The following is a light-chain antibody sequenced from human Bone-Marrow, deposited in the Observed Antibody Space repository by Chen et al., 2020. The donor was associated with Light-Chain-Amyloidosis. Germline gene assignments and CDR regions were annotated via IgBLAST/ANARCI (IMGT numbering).Light chain of an antibody. Sequence: QSALPQPPSVSGPPGQSITIPSPGPSSDVGGDNHVSWYQQHPDKAPKLMIYEVTNRPSWVPDRFSGSKSDNTASLTISGLQTEDEADYFCSSYTITNTLVFGSGTRVTVL. CDR2: EVT. V-gene: IGLV2-14*01. CDR1: SSDVGGDNH. CDR3: SSYTITNTLV. J-gene: IGLJ1*01.